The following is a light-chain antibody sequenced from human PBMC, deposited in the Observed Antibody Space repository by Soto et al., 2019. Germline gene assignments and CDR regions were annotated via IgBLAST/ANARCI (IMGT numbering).Light chain of an antibody. J-gene: IGLJ2*01. V-gene: IGLV2-14*01. CDR3: SSYTSSSTLTV. CDR1: SSDVGGYNY. CDR2: DVS. Sequence: QSALTQPASVSGSPGQSTTISCTGTSSDVGGYNYVSWYQQHPGKAPKLMIYDVSNRPSGVSNRFSGSKSGNTASLTISGLQAEDEADHYCSSYTSSSTLTVFGGGTKLTVL.